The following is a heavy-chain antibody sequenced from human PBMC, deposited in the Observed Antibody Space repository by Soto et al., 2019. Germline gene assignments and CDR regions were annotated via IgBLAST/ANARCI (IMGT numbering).Heavy chain of an antibody. CDR1: GGSISSDDYY. J-gene: IGHJ6*02. V-gene: IGHV4-30-4*01. CDR2: MYYSGST. Sequence: QVQLQESGPGLVKPSQTLSLTCTVSGGSISSDDYYWSWIRHPPGKGLEWFAYMYYSGSTYYDPSLKSRVAISVDPSKNQFPLKLSSGTAADTAVYYCARGEGYALDVWGPGTTVTVSS. D-gene: IGHD1-26*01. CDR3: ARGEGYALDV.